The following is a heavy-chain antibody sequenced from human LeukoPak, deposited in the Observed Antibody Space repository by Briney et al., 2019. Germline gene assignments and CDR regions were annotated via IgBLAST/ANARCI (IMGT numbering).Heavy chain of an antibody. CDR2: TYYRSKWYN. Sequence: SQTLSLTCAISGDSVSSNSAAWNWIRQSPSRGLEWLGRTYYRSKWYNDYAVSVKSRITINPDTSKNQFSLQLNSVTPEDTAVYYCAREPYSSGWYGRLDGGFDYWGQGTLVTVSS. CDR1: GDSVSSNSAA. D-gene: IGHD6-19*01. J-gene: IGHJ4*02. CDR3: AREPYSSGWYGRLDGGFDY. V-gene: IGHV6-1*01.